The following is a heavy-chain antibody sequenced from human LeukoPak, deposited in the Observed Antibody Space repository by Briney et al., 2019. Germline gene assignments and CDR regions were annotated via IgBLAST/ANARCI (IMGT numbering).Heavy chain of an antibody. CDR3: AVGLVRGSNAFDI. Sequence: GGSLRLSCAASGFIFSNYGMYWVRQAPGKGLVWVSRITGDGSATSYADSVMGRFTISRDNAKNTVYLQMSSLRAEDTAVYYCAVGLVRGSNAFDIWGPGTMVTVSS. D-gene: IGHD3-10*01. J-gene: IGHJ3*02. CDR2: ITGDGSAT. V-gene: IGHV3-74*01. CDR1: GFIFSNYG.